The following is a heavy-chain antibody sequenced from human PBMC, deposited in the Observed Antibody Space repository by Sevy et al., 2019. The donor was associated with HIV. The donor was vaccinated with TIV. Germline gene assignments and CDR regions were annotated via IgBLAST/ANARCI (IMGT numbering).Heavy chain of an antibody. V-gene: IGHV3-23*01. D-gene: IGHD3-3*01. CDR3: AKKREYYDCWSCYYGMDV. CDR2: ISGNGGST. CDR1: GFTFSSYA. J-gene: IGHJ6*02. Sequence: GGSLRLSCAASGFTFSSYAMSWVRQAPGKGLEWVSAISGNGGSTYYEDSVKGRFTISRDNSKNTLYLQMNSLRAEDTAVYDGAKKREYYDCWSCYYGMDVWGQGTTVTVSS.